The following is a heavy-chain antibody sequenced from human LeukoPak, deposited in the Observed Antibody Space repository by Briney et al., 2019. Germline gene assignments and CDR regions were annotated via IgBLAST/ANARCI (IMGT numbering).Heavy chain of an antibody. J-gene: IGHJ4*02. V-gene: IGHV4-34*01. CDR2: INHSGST. CDR3: ARTHFSVWGSYRYFDY. CDR1: GGSFSGYY. Sequence: SETLSLTCAVYGGSFSGYYWSWIRQPPGKGLEWIGEINHSGSTNYNPSLKSRVTISVDTSKNQLSLKLSSVTAADTAVYYCARTHFSVWGSYRYFDYWGQGTLVTVSS. D-gene: IGHD3-16*02.